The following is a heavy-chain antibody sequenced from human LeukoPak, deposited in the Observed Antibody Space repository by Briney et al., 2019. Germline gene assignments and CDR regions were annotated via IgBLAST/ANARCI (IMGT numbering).Heavy chain of an antibody. J-gene: IGHJ4*02. D-gene: IGHD6-19*01. CDR2: ISGSGGST. Sequence: GGCLRLSCAASGFTFSSHAMSWVRQAPGKGLEWVSAISGSGGSTYYADSVKGRFTVSRDKSKNTLYLQMNSLRAEDTAVYYCAKGLAVAGHFDYWGQGTLVT. CDR1: GFTFSSHA. V-gene: IGHV3-23*01. CDR3: AKGLAVAGHFDY.